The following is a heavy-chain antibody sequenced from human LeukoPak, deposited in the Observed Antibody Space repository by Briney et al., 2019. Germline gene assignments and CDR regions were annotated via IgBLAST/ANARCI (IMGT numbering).Heavy chain of an antibody. CDR1: GYAFTSYY. D-gene: IGHD2-15*01. CDR3: ARDKALPWYSRGGWFDP. V-gene: IGHV1-46*01. CDR2: INPSGGST. Sequence: GGSVKVSCKASGYAFTSYYMHWVRQAPGQGLEWMGIINPSGGSTSYAQKFQGRVTMTRDMSTSTVYMELSSLRSEDTAVYYCARDKALPWYSRGGWFDPWGQGTLVTVSS. J-gene: IGHJ5*02.